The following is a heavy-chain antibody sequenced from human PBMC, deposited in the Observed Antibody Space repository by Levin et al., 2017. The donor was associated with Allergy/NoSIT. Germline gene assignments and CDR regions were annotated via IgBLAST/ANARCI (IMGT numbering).Heavy chain of an antibody. D-gene: IGHD3-3*02. CDR3: TRSTGISYYYDYTDG. CDR1: GGSISSGNYF. Sequence: PSETLSLTCPVSGGSISSGNYFWSWIRQPAGEGLEWIGRIYTSGSTNYNPSLTNRVTISLDTSKNQFSLNLSSVTAADTAIYYCTRSTGISYYYDYTDGWGKGTTVTVSS. J-gene: IGHJ6*03. CDR2: IYTSGST. V-gene: IGHV4-61*02.